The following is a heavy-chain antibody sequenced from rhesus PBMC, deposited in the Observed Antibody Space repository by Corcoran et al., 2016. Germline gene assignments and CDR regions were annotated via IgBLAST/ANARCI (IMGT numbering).Heavy chain of an antibody. CDR1: GGSISDSYR. D-gene: IGHD4-29*01. CDR2: IYGSSTST. Sequence: QVQLQESGPGVVKPSETLSLTCAVSGGSISDSYRCSWFRQPPGKGLEWIGYIYGSSTSTNYNPSLKSRVTISKDTSKNQCSLKLSSVAATATAVYYCARVVMTTVAGVYFDYWGQGVLVTVSS. J-gene: IGHJ4*01. V-gene: IGHV4S10*01. CDR3: ARVVMTTVAGVYFDY.